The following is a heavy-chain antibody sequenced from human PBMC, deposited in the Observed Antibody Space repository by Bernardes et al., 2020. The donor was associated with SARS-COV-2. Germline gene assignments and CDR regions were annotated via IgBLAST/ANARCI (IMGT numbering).Heavy chain of an antibody. J-gene: IGHJ6*02. CDR3: ARDLDSGMDV. V-gene: IGHV3-7*01. Sequence: GGSLRLSCAASGFTFSSYRMSWVRQAPGKGLDWVANIKQDGSDRFYVDSVKGRFTVSRDNAKNTLYLQMNRLRVEDTALYYCARDLDSGMDVWGQGTTVTVSS. CDR2: IKQDGSDR. CDR1: GFTFSSYR.